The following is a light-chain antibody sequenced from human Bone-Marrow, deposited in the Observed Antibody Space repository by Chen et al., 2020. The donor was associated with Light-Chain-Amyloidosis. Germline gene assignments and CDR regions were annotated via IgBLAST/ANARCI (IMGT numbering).Light chain of an antibody. CDR2: EVT. V-gene: IGLV2-14*01. Sequence: QSALTQPASVSGSPGQSITISCTGTSSDVGGDNHVSWYQQHPDKAPKLMIYEVTNRPTWVPDRFSGSTSDNTASLTISGLQTEDEADYFCSSYTITNTLVFGSGTRVTGL. CDR1: SSDVGGDNH. J-gene: IGLJ1*01. CDR3: SSYTITNTLV.